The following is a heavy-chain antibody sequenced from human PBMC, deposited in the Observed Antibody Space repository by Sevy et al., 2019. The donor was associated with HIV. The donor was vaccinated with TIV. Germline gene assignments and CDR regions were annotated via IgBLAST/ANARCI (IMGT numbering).Heavy chain of an antibody. V-gene: IGHV3-33*01. CDR1: GFTFSSYG. CDR3: ARGGLIVATTKGPDAFDI. J-gene: IGHJ3*02. Sequence: GGSLRLSCAASGFTFSSYGMHWVRQAPGKGLEWVAVIWYDGSNKYYADSVKGRFTISRDNSKNTLYLQMNSLRAEDTAVYYCARGGLIVATTKGPDAFDIWGQGTMVTVSS. CDR2: IWYDGSNK. D-gene: IGHD5-12*01.